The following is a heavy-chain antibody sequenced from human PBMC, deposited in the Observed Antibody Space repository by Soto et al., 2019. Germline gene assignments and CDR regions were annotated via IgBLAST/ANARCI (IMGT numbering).Heavy chain of an antibody. CDR1: GYTFTSYG. D-gene: IGHD6-19*01. J-gene: IGHJ4*02. V-gene: IGHV1-69*13. CDR2: IIPIFGTA. CDR3: ARGGAVAGTRPYYFDY. Sequence: GASVKVSCKASGYTFTSYGIHWVRQAPGQRLEWMGGIIPIFGTANYAQKFQGRVTITADESTSTAYMELSSLRSEDTAVYYCARGGAVAGTRPYYFDYWGQGTLVTVSS.